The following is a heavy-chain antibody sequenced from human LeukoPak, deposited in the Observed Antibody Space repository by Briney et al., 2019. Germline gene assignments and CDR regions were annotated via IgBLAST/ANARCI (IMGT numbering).Heavy chain of an antibody. CDR1: GFTVSSNY. J-gene: IGHJ6*02. CDR2: IYSGGST. CDR3: ARASYYGSGSYRYYYYGMDV. V-gene: IGHV3-53*01. Sequence: GGSLRLSCAASGFTVSSNYMSWDRQAPGKGLKWVSVIYSGGSTYYEDSVKGRFTISRDNSKNTLYLQMNSLRAEDTAVYYCARASYYGSGSYRYYYYGMDVWGQGTTVTVSS. D-gene: IGHD3-10*01.